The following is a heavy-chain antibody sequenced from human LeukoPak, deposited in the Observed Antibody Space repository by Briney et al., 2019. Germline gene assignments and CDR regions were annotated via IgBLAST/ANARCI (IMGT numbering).Heavy chain of an antibody. J-gene: IGHJ4*02. CDR3: ASSVVATTRPFDY. CDR1: GFTFSSYS. CDR2: ISSSSSYI. Sequence: PGGSLRLSCAASGFTFSSYSMNWVRQAPGKGLEWVSSISSSSSYIYYADSVKGRFTISRDNAKNSLYLQMSSLRAEDTAVYYCASSVVATTRPFDYWGQGTLVTVSS. V-gene: IGHV3-21*01. D-gene: IGHD5-12*01.